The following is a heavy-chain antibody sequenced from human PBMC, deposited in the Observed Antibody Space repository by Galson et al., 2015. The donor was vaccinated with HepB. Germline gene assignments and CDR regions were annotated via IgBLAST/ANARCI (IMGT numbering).Heavy chain of an antibody. CDR3: AGDMSFGY. CDR2: ISYDGSNK. D-gene: IGHD3-10*02. V-gene: IGHV3-30-3*01. Sequence: SLRLSCAASGFTFSTYAMHWVRQAPGKGLEWVAVISYDGSNKYYADSVKGRFTISRDNSKNTLYLQMNSLRAEDTAVYSCAGDMSFGYWGQGTLVTVSS. J-gene: IGHJ4*02. CDR1: GFTFSTYA.